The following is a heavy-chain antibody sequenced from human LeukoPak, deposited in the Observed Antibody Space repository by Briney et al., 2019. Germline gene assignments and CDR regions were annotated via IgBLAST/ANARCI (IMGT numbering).Heavy chain of an antibody. J-gene: IGHJ5*02. CDR1: GFTFSSNY. CDR3: ARGPNYGSFS. V-gene: IGHV3-53*01. D-gene: IGHD1-26*01. Sequence: PGGSLRLSCAASGFTFSSNYMRWVRQAPGKGLEWVSVFYSGGSTYYADSVKGRFTISRDNSKNTVYLQMNGLRVEDTAMYYCARGPNYGSFSCGQGTLVTVSS. CDR2: FYSGGST.